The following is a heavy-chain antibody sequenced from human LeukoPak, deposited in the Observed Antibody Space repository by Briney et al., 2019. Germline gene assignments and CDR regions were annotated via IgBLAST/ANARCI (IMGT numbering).Heavy chain of an antibody. D-gene: IGHD6-13*01. CDR2: ISSSSSYI. Sequence: PGGSLRLSCAASGFTFSSYSMNWVRQAPGKGLEWVSSISSSSSYIYYADSVKGRFTISRDNAKNSLYLQMNSLRAEDTAVYYCAQDLLEYQMVSTSPGAYWGQGILVSVSS. J-gene: IGHJ4*02. CDR1: GFTFSSYS. V-gene: IGHV3-21*01. CDR3: AQDLLEYQMVSTSPGAY.